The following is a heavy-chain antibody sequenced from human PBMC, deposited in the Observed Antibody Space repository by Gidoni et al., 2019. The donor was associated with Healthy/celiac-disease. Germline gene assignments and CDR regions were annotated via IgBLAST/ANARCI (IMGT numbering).Heavy chain of an antibody. CDR2: IYSGGST. V-gene: IGHV3-53*01. J-gene: IGHJ6*02. D-gene: IGHD7-27*01. Sequence: EVQLVESGGGLIQPGGSLRLSCAASGFTVSSNYMSWVRQAPGKGLEWVSVIYSGGSTYYADSVKGRFTISRDNSKNTLYLQMNSLRAEDTAVYYCARDYRNWGFGYYYYYGMDVWGQGTTVTVSS. CDR1: GFTVSSNY. CDR3: ARDYRNWGFGYYYYYGMDV.